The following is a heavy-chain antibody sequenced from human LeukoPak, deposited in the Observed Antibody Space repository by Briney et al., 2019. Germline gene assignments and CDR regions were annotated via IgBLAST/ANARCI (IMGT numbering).Heavy chain of an antibody. CDR2: MNPNSGNT. CDR3: AKDLWGFVEVAAIFDY. CDR1: GYTFTSYD. J-gene: IGHJ4*02. D-gene: IGHD2-15*01. V-gene: IGHV1-8*03. Sequence: ASVKVSCKASGYTFTSYDINWVRQATGQGLEWMGWMNPNSGNTGYAQKFQGRVTITRNTSISTAYMELSSLRSEDTAVYYCAKDLWGFVEVAAIFDYWGQGTLVTVSS.